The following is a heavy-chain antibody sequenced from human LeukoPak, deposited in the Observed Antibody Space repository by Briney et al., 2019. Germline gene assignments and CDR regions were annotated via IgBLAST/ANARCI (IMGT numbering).Heavy chain of an antibody. J-gene: IGHJ5*02. D-gene: IGHD3-10*01. CDR2: IYPGDSDT. V-gene: IGHV5-51*01. CDR1: GYSFTSYW. CDR3: ARLSMVRGVIDWFDP. Sequence: GESLKISCKGSGYSFTSYWIGWVRQMPGKGLEWVGIIYPGDSDTRYSPSFRGQVTISADKSISTAYLQWSSLKASDTAMYYCARLSMVRGVIDWFDPWGQGTLVTVSS.